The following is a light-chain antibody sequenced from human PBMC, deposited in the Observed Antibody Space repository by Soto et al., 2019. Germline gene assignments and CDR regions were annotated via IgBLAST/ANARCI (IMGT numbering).Light chain of an antibody. CDR1: SGHSSST. V-gene: IGLV4-60*02. Sequence: QSVLTQSSSASASLGSSVKLTCTLSSGHSSSTIAWHQQQPGKAPRYLLKVEPSGRYNKGSGVPGRFSGSSSGADCYLTISNLQFEDEADYYCETWDSNTRVFGGGTKVTVL. J-gene: IGLJ3*02. CDR3: ETWDSNTRV. CDR2: VEPSGRY.